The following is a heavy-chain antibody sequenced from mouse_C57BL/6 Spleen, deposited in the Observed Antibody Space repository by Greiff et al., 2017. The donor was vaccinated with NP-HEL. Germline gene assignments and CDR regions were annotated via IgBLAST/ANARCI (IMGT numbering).Heavy chain of an antibody. J-gene: IGHJ3*01. Sequence: QVQLQQSGAELVKPGASVKISCKASGYAFSSYWMNWVKQRPGKGLEWIGQIYPGDGDTNYNGKFKGKATLTADKSTSTAYMQPSSRTSEDSAVYFCATQQYGSSSSWFAYWGQGTLVTVSA. V-gene: IGHV1-80*01. CDR2: IYPGDGDT. CDR3: ATQQYGSSSSWFAY. D-gene: IGHD1-1*01. CDR1: GYAFSSYW.